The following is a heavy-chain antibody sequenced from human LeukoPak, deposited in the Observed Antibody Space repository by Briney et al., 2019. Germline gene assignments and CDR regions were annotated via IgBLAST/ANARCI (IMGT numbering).Heavy chain of an antibody. J-gene: IGHJ3*02. V-gene: IGHV3-53*01. CDR3: ARTLHPSILWWSNAFDI. Sequence: PGGSLRLSCAASGFTVSSNYMSWVRQAPGKGLEWVSVIYSGGSTYYADSVKGRFTISRDNSKNTLYLQMNSLRAEDTAVYYCARTLHPSILWWSNAFDIWGQGTMVTVSS. CDR1: GFTVSSNY. CDR2: IYSGGST. D-gene: IGHD2-21*01.